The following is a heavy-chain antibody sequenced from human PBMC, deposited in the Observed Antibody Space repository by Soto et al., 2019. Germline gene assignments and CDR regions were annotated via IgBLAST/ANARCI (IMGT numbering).Heavy chain of an antibody. Sequence: SETLSLTCAVYGGSFSGYYWSWIRQPPGKGLEWIGEINHSGSTNYNPSLKSRVTISVDTSKNQFSLKLSSVTAADTAVYYCASRLSGRDGYNFDYYYYGMDVWGQGTTVTVSS. CDR1: GGSFSGYY. CDR3: ASRLSGRDGYNFDYYYYGMDV. J-gene: IGHJ6*02. D-gene: IGHD5-12*01. CDR2: INHSGST. V-gene: IGHV4-34*01.